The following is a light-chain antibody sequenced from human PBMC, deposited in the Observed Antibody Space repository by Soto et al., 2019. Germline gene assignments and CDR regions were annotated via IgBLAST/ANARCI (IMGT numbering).Light chain of an antibody. CDR3: QQYRDWPLT. Sequence: IVMTQSPATLSVSPGERATLSCRASQSVTSTLAWYQQKPGQTPRLLIYDASTRATGIPARFSGSGSGTEFTLTISSLQSEDFAVYSCQQYRDWPLTFGGGTKVDI. CDR2: DAS. CDR1: QSVTST. V-gene: IGKV3-15*01. J-gene: IGKJ4*01.